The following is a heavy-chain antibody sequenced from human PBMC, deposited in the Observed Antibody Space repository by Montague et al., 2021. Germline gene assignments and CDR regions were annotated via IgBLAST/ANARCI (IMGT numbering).Heavy chain of an antibody. CDR1: GGSLSSGNHW. D-gene: IGHD4-17*01. V-gene: IGHV4-61*03. J-gene: IGHJ5*01. Sequence: SETLSLTCTVSGGSLSSGNHWWSWIRQPPGKRLEWIGYIYYSGSTVYSPSFSTRVTLSVDTSKNHFSLRLRSVTAADTSVYYCAGVFTVPPNGLFDPWGQGTLVTVSS. CDR2: IYYSGST. CDR3: AGVFTVPPNGLFDP.